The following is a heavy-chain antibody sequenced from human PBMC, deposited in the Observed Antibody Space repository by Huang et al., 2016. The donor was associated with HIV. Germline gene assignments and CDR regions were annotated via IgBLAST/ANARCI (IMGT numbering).Heavy chain of an antibody. CDR1: GYTFTNYD. CDR3: ARGFGINYNHEAFDV. D-gene: IGHD3-10*01. CDR2: MNPKSGNV. V-gene: IGHV1-8*01. J-gene: IGHJ3*01. Sequence: QIRLAQSGAEVKKPGASVKVSCKASGYTFTNYDINWVRQASGQGREWMGGMNPKSGNVGYTKKFQGRVAILRNSSINTSYLEVTSLTSEDTAVYYCARGFGINYNHEAFDVWGQGTMVTVSS.